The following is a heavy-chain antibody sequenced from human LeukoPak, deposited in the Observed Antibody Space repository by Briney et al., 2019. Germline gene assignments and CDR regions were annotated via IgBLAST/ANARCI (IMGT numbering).Heavy chain of an antibody. J-gene: IGHJ4*02. CDR2: IYYSGGT. Sequence: SETLSLTCTVSGGSISSGSYYWGWIRQPPGKGLEWIGSIYYSGGTYYNPSLKSRVSISVDTSKNQFSLKLSSVTAADTAVYYCARSYDILTGYVDYWGQGTLVTVSS. CDR1: GGSISSGSYY. V-gene: IGHV4-39*01. D-gene: IGHD3-9*01. CDR3: ARSYDILTGYVDY.